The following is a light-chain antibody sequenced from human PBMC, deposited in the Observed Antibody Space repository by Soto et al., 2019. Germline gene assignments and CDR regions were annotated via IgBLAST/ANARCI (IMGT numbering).Light chain of an antibody. CDR3: QQYHSYSWT. Sequence: DIQMTQSPSTLSASVGDRVTISCRASESISSWLAWYQQKPGKAPKLLIYDASSLESGVPSRFSGSGSGTEFTLAISSLQPDDFATYYCQQYHSYSWTFGQGTKVEI. J-gene: IGKJ1*01. CDR1: ESISSW. CDR2: DAS. V-gene: IGKV1-5*01.